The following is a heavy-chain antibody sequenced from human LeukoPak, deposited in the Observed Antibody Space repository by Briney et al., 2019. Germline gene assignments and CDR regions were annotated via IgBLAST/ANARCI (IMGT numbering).Heavy chain of an antibody. CDR2: MNSDGSST. CDR1: GFTFSTYW. V-gene: IGHV3-74*01. D-gene: IGHD3-3*01. CDR3: IRGTSIFGVVTFHYYYYMDV. J-gene: IGHJ6*03. Sequence: GGSLRLSCAASGFTFSTYWMHWVRQAPGKGPVWVSRMNSDGSSTTYADSVKGRFTISRDNAKNTLYLQMNSLRAEDTAVYYCIRGTSIFGVVTFHYYYYMDVWGKGTTVTVSS.